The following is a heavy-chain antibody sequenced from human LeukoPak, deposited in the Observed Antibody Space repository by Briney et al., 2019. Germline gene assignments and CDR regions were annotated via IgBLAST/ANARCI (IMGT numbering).Heavy chain of an antibody. CDR1: GYSVRKFY. V-gene: IGHV4-59*02. D-gene: IGHD4-23*01. CDR2: IYNSGST. CDR3: ARGRVGPPY. J-gene: IGHJ4*02. Sequence: WETLSLTCTGSGYSVRKFYWSSIRPPAGKGLEWIGCIYNSGSTSYNRSLNSRVNISVDTSKHQFCLRLGSVTAADSAVYYCARGRVGPPYWGEGTLVTVSS.